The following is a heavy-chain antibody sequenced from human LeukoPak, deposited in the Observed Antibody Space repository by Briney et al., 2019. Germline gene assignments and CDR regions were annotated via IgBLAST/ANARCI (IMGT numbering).Heavy chain of an antibody. V-gene: IGHV1-69*06. Sequence: SVKVSCKASGGTFSSYAISWVRQAPGQGLEWMGGIIPIFGTANYAQKFQGRVTITADKSTDTAYMELSSLRSEDTAVYYCATDGGTTGTTSAFDIWGQGTMVTVSS. J-gene: IGHJ3*02. CDR1: GGTFSSYA. D-gene: IGHD1-1*01. CDR3: ATDGGTTGTTSAFDI. CDR2: IIPIFGTA.